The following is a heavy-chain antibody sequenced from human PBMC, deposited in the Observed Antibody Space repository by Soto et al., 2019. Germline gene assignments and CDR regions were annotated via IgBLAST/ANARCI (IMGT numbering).Heavy chain of an antibody. J-gene: IGHJ4*02. CDR1: GGSFSGYY. Sequence: SETLSLTCAVYGGSFSGYYWSWIRQPPGKGLEWIGEINHSGSTNYNPSLKSRVTISVDTSKNQFSLKLSSVTAADTAVYYCARSWGYSSSWYFDYWGQGTLVTISS. CDR3: ARSWGYSSSWYFDY. D-gene: IGHD6-13*01. CDR2: INHSGST. V-gene: IGHV4-34*01.